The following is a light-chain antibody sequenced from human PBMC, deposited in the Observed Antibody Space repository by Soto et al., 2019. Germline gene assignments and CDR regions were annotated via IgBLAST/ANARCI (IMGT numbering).Light chain of an antibody. CDR1: QSISGY. Sequence: DIQMTQSPSTLSASVGDRVTITCRASQSISGYLAWYQQKPGRAPKLLIFDASNLGDGVPSRFSGSGSGTEFTLTISSLQPDDFVSYYCQQYSAYSPWTFGQGTKVEIK. CDR2: DAS. J-gene: IGKJ1*01. V-gene: IGKV1-5*01. CDR3: QQYSAYSPWT.